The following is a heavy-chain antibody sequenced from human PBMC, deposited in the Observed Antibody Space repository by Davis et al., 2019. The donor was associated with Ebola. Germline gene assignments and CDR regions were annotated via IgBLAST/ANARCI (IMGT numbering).Heavy chain of an antibody. CDR2: ISAYNGNT. V-gene: IGHV1-18*01. D-gene: IGHD3-10*01. CDR1: GYTFISYG. J-gene: IGHJ5*02. Sequence: AASVKVSCKASGYTFISYGISWVRQAPGQGLEWMGWISAYNGNTNYAQKLQGRVTMTTDTSTSTAYMELRSLRSDDTAVYYCARDMGMVQEANWFDPWGQGTLVTVSS. CDR3: ARDMGMVQEANWFDP.